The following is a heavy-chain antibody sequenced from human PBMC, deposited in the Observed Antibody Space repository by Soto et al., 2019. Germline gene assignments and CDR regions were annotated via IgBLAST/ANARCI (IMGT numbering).Heavy chain of an antibody. CDR1: GFTFSNYA. Sequence: GGSLRLSCAASGFTFSNYAMGWVRQAPGKGLEWVSSITPSGRTINYADSVRGRFTISRDSSKNTLYLQMNSLRAEDTALDYCARRTEDGYNGPYYAFGIWGRGTMVTVSS. CDR3: ARRTEDGYNGPYYAFGI. J-gene: IGHJ3*02. CDR2: ITPSGRTI. D-gene: IGHD5-12*01. V-gene: IGHV3-23*01.